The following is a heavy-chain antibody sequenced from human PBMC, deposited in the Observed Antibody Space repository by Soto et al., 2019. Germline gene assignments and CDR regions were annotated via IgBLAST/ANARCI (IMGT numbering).Heavy chain of an antibody. V-gene: IGHV3-30-3*01. CDR2: ISYDGSNK. J-gene: IGHJ6*02. CDR1: GFTFSSYA. CDR3: ARDGEDCSGGSCYLYYYVLDF. Sequence: GGSLRLSCAASGFTFSSYAMHWVRQAPGKGLEWVAVISYDGSNKYYADSVKGRFTISRDNSKNTLYLQMNSLRAEDTAVYYCARDGEDCSGGSCYLYYYVLDFSAQGSTVIGSS. D-gene: IGHD2-15*01.